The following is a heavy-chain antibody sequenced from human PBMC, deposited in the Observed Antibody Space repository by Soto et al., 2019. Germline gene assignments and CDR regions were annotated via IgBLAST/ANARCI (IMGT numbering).Heavy chain of an antibody. V-gene: IGHV3-23*01. J-gene: IGHJ6*02. D-gene: IGHD4-17*01. CDR1: GFTFSNYD. CDR2: ISGSGGGT. Sequence: GGSLRLSCAASGFTFSNYDMNWVRQAPGKGLEWVSAISGSGGGTYYADSVKGRFTISRDSSKNTLYLQMNSLRAEDTAIYYCAKNVLTTDYYYYNGMDVWGQGTTVTVSS. CDR3: AKNVLTTDYYYYNGMDV.